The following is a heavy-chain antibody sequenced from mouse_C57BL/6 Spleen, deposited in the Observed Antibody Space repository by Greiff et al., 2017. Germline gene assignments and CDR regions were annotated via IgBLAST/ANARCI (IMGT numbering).Heavy chain of an antibody. CDR2: IWWDDDK. Sequence: QVQLKESGPGILQPSQTLSLTCSFSGFSLSTFGMGVGWIRQPSGKGLEWLAHIWWDDDKYYNPALKSRLTISKDSSKNPVFLKNANVETAETATYYCARMGGDYDGYWGQGTTLTVSS. J-gene: IGHJ2*01. CDR1: GFSLSTFGMG. V-gene: IGHV8-8*01. D-gene: IGHD2-4*01. CDR3: ARMGGDYDGY.